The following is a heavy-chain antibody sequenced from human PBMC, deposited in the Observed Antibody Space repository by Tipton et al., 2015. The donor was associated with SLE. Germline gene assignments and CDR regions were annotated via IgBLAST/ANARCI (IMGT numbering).Heavy chain of an antibody. D-gene: IGHD1-7*01. V-gene: IGHV3-23*01. CDR1: GFTFSYYV. CDR2: ISRSGDTT. CDR3: AKDGVRSLTGSTDYFDH. Sequence: SLRLSCAASGFTFSYYVMSWVRQALGKGLEWVADISRSGDTTYYADSLKGRFTISRDNSKSTLYLQMTSLTVDDTATYYCAKDGVRSLTGSTDYFDHWGQGALVTVSS. J-gene: IGHJ4*02.